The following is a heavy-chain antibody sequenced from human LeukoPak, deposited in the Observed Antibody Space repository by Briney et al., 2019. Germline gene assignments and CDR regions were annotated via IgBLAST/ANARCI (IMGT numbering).Heavy chain of an antibody. J-gene: IGHJ4*02. CDR3: ARDMYGDLFEEGFDY. V-gene: IGHV1-69*05. D-gene: IGHD4-17*01. Sequence: SVKVSCKASGGTSSSYAISWVRQAPGQGLEWMGGIIPIFGTANYAQKFQGRVTITTDESTSTAYMELSSLRSEDTAVYYCARDMYGDLFEEGFDYWGQGTLVTVSS. CDR2: IIPIFGTA. CDR1: GGTSSSYA.